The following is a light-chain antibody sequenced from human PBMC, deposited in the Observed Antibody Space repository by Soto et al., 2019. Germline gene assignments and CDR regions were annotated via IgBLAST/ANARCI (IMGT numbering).Light chain of an antibody. CDR2: EVS. Sequence: QSALTQPASVSGSPGQSIPISCTGTSSDVGGYNYVSWYQQHPGKAPKLMIYEVSNRPSGVSNRFSGSKSGNTASLTISGVQAEDEADYYCSSYTSMSTLLGVFGTGTKVTVL. CDR1: SSDVGGYNY. CDR3: SSYTSMSTLLGV. V-gene: IGLV2-14*01. J-gene: IGLJ1*01.